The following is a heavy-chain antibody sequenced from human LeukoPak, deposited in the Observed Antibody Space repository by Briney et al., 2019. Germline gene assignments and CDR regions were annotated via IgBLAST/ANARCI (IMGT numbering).Heavy chain of an antibody. CDR3: ARILELRAFDI. D-gene: IGHD1-7*01. CDR2: IIPIFGTA. CDR1: GGTFSSYA. J-gene: IGHJ3*02. V-gene: IGHV1-69*05. Sequence: ASVKVSCKASGGTFSSYAISWVRQAPGQGLEWMGGIIPIFGTANYAQKFQGRVTITTDESTSTAYMELSSLRSDDTAVYYCARILELRAFDIWGQGTMVTVSS.